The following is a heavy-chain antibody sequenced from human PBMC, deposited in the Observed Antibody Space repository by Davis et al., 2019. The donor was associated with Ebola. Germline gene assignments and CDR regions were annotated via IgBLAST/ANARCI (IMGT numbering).Heavy chain of an antibody. J-gene: IGHJ4*02. D-gene: IGHD6-13*01. V-gene: IGHV3-23*01. Sequence: GESLKISCAASGFTFSSYAMSWVRQAPGKGLEWVSAISGSGGSTYYADSVKGRFTISRDNAKNSLYLQINSLRDEDTAVYYCARYIAAAVYWGQGTLVTVSS. CDR2: ISGSGGST. CDR1: GFTFSSYA. CDR3: ARYIAAAVY.